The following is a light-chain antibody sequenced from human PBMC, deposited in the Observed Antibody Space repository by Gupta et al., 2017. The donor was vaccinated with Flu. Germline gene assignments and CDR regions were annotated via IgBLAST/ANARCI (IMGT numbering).Light chain of an antibody. CDR3: GTWDSRLSAAV. Sequence: QSVLTQPPSGSAAPGQTVTISCSASSSNIGNNYVSWYQQLPGTTPKLLIYDNNKRPSGIPDRFSGSKSGTSATLGITGLQTGDEADYYCGTWDSRLSAAVFGGGTQLTVL. CDR2: DNN. J-gene: IGLJ7*01. V-gene: IGLV1-51*01. CDR1: SSNIGNNY.